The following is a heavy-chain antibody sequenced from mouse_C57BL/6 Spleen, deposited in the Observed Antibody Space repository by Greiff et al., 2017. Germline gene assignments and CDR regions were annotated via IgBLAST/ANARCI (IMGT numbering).Heavy chain of an antibody. CDR1: GFTFSSYA. J-gene: IGHJ4*01. CDR3: TRVDDYDGLYAMGY. Sequence: EVMLVESGEGLVKPGGSLKLSCAASGFTFSSYAMSWVRQTPEKRLEWVAYISSGGDYIYYADTVKGRFTISRDDARNTLYLQMSSLKSEDTAMYYCTRVDDYDGLYAMGYWGQGTSVTVSS. D-gene: IGHD2-4*01. CDR2: ISSGGDYI. V-gene: IGHV5-9-1*02.